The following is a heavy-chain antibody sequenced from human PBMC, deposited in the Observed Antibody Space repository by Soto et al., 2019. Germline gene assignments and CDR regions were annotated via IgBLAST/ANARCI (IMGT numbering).Heavy chain of an antibody. Sequence: GGSLRLSCAASGFTVSSNYMSWVRQAPGKGLEWVSVIYSGGSTYYADSVKGRFTISRDNSKNTLYLQMNSLRAEDTAVYYCARVASRFLEWPKTRPYYYYYMDVWGKGTTVTVSS. CDR2: IYSGGST. CDR1: GFTVSSNY. J-gene: IGHJ6*03. CDR3: ARVASRFLEWPKTRPYYYYYMDV. V-gene: IGHV3-66*01. D-gene: IGHD3-3*01.